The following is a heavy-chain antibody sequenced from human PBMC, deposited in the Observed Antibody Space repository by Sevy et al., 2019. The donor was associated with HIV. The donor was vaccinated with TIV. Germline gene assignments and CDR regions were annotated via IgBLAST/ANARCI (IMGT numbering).Heavy chain of an antibody. CDR3: ARSYGSGSWEAFDV. V-gene: IGHV3-21*01. CDR1: GFSFSTYM. CDR2: ISYSSNYI. D-gene: IGHD3-10*01. Sequence: GGSLRLSCTASGFSFSTYMMNWVRQAPGKGLEWLASISYSSNYIYYADSLKGRFTISRDNAKNSLFLQMNSLRAEDTAVYYCARSYGSGSWEAFDVWGQGTMVTVSS. J-gene: IGHJ3*01.